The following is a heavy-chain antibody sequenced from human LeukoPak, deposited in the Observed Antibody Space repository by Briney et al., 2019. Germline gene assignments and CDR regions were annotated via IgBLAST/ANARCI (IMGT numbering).Heavy chain of an antibody. D-gene: IGHD5-18*01. V-gene: IGHV3-9*01. Sequence: GGSLRLSCAASGFTFDDYAMHWVRQGPGKGLEWVSGINWNSNYIGYADSVKGRFTISRDNAKNSLYLQMNSLRAEDTALYYCARPTNTAMVPYYFDYWGQGTLVTVSS. J-gene: IGHJ4*02. CDR2: INWNSNYI. CDR3: ARPTNTAMVPYYFDY. CDR1: GFTFDDYA.